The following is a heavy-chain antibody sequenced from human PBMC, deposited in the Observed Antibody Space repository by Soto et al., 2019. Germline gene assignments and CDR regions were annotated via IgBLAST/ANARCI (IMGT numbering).Heavy chain of an antibody. CDR2: AYHNGLT. CDR1: GDSVTSNVW. D-gene: IGHD6-19*01. Sequence: PSESLSLTCAVSGDSVTSNVWWSWVRQPPGKGLEWIGEAYHNGLTDYNPSLKSRVTMSVDTSKNEFSLKLTSLTAADTAIYYCARDAAVPGESDRFDYWGQGTLVTRLL. CDR3: ARDAAVPGESDRFDY. V-gene: IGHV4-4*02. J-gene: IGHJ4*02.